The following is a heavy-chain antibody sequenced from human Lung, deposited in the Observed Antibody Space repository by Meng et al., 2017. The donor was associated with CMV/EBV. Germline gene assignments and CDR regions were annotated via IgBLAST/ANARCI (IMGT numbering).Heavy chain of an antibody. D-gene: IGHD1-26*01. Sequence: ASVXVSXKASGYILNSYGISWVRQAPGQGLEWMGWISGYNGKTNYAQKVQGRVIMTTDSSTKTAYMEVRSLRSDDTAVYYCATSSLGGASPYYFDHWGQGTXVTVSS. CDR1: GYILNSYG. CDR3: ATSSLGGASPYYFDH. CDR2: ISGYNGKT. J-gene: IGHJ4*02. V-gene: IGHV1-18*01.